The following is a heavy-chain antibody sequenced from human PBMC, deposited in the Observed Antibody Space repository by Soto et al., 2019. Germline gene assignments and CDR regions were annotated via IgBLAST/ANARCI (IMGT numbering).Heavy chain of an antibody. CDR2: ISYDGSNK. CDR1: GFTFSSYA. J-gene: IGHJ6*02. V-gene: IGHV3-30-3*01. Sequence: PVRSLRLSCAASGFTFSSYAMHWVRQAPGKGLEWVAVISYDGSNKYYVDSVKGRFTISRDNAKNSLYLQMNSLRAEDTAVYYCARDPNIVATMGSIYYYYGMDVWGQGTTVTVSS. D-gene: IGHD5-12*01. CDR3: ARDPNIVATMGSIYYYYGMDV.